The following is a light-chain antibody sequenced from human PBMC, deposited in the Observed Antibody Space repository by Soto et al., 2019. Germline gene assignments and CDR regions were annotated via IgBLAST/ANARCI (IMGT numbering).Light chain of an antibody. Sequence: DIQMTQSPSTLSASVGDRVTITCRASQSISSWLAWYQQKPGKAPKLLIFDASSFESGTPSRFSGRRSGTQFTLTINGLQPDDFATYYCQQYDNYKPLTFGGGTKVDIK. CDR1: QSISSW. CDR3: QQYDNYKPLT. J-gene: IGKJ4*01. V-gene: IGKV1-5*01. CDR2: DAS.